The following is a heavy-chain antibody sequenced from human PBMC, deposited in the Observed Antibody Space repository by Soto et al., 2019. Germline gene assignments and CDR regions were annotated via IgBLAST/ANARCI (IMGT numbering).Heavy chain of an antibody. V-gene: IGHV5-51*01. J-gene: IGHJ4*02. D-gene: IGHD5-12*01. CDR3: ATSTVSYVDIVSSTTRGYFDH. Sequence: GESLKISCEGSGYNFNTYWIGWVRQMPGKGLEWMALIYPGDSDTRYSPSFEGQVTLSVDRSISTAYLQWSSLKASDTAIYYCATSTVSYVDIVSSTTRGYFDHWGQGTLVTVSS. CDR1: GYNFNTYW. CDR2: IYPGDSDT.